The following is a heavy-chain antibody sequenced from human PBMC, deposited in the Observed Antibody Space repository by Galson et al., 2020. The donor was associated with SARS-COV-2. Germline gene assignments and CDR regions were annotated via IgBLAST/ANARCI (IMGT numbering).Heavy chain of an antibody. CDR2: INTNTGNP. D-gene: IGHD3-22*01. CDR1: GYTFTSYA. V-gene: IGHV7-4-1*02. Sequence: ASVKVSCKASGYTFTSYAMNWVRQAPGQGLEWMGWINTNTGNPTYAQGFTGRFVFSLDTSVSTAYLQISSLKAEDTAVYYCACSGYDSSGYKYYFDYWGQGTLVTVSS. CDR3: ACSGYDSSGYKYYFDY. J-gene: IGHJ4*02.